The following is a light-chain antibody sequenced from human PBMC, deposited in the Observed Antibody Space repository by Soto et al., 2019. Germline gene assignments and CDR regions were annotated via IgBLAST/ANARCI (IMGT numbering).Light chain of an antibody. CDR2: DAS. Sequence: EIVLTQSPATLSLSPGEIATLSCRASQSVSNYLAWYQPKPGQAPRLLIYDASKRATGTTARLTGSGSGTDFTLTISSLETEDFAVYYCHQHRNRSPWTFGKWTNVEIK. V-gene: IGKV3-11*01. CDR1: QSVSNY. J-gene: IGKJ1*01. CDR3: HQHRNRSPWT.